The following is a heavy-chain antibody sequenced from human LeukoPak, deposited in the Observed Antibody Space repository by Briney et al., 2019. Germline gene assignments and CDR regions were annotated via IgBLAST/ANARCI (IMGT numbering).Heavy chain of an antibody. Sequence: PGGSLRLSCAASGFPFTSHAMHWVRQAPGKGLEWVAVTSYDGSNKYYADSVKGRFTISRDNSKNTLYLQMNSLRAEDTAVYYCARPPSSGYSSGWYAYWGQGTLVTVSS. CDR1: GFPFTSHA. D-gene: IGHD6-19*01. V-gene: IGHV3-30*04. CDR2: TSYDGSNK. CDR3: ARPPSSGYSSGWYAY. J-gene: IGHJ4*02.